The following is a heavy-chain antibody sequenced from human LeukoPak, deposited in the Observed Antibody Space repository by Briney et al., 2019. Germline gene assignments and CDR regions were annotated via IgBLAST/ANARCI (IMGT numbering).Heavy chain of an antibody. CDR2: IYHSGKN. CDR3: AREKIGTGTILGKDYYYMDV. D-gene: IGHD1-1*01. Sequence: SETLSLTCSVSGYSISSGYYWGWIRPPPGKGLEWIGSIYHSGKNYYNPSLKSRVTVSIDTSKNQFSLKLTSVTAADTAMYYCAREKIGTGTILGKDYYYMDVWGKGTTVTVSS. V-gene: IGHV4-38-2*02. CDR1: GYSISSGYY. J-gene: IGHJ6*03.